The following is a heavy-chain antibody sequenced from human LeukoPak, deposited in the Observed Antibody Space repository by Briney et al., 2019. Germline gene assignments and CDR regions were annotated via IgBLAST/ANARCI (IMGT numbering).Heavy chain of an antibody. CDR1: GYTFTGYY. CDR2: MNPNSGNT. Sequence: ASVKVSCKASGYTFTGYYIHWVRQAPGQGLEWMGWMNPNSGNTGYAQKFQGRVTITRNTSISTAYMELSSLRSEDTAVYYCARGVRIAVAGTYYYYYYMDVWGKGTTVTVSS. CDR3: ARGVRIAVAGTYYYYYYMDV. D-gene: IGHD6-19*01. J-gene: IGHJ6*03. V-gene: IGHV1-8*03.